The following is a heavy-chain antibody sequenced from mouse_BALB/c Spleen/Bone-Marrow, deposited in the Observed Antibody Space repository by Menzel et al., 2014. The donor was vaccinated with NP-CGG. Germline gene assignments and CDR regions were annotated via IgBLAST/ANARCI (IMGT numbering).Heavy chain of an antibody. J-gene: IGHJ4*01. D-gene: IGHD2-4*01. CDR2: IDPGSGGT. V-gene: IGHV1-54*01. Sequence: VKLQESGAELVRPGTSVKVSCRASGYAFTNYLIEWVKQRPGQGLEWIGLIDPGSGGTNYNEKFKGKATLTADKSSSTAYVQLSSLTSGDSAVYFCAREGYDNDGGRSMDYWGQGTSVTVSS. CDR1: GYAFTNYL. CDR3: AREGYDNDGGRSMDY.